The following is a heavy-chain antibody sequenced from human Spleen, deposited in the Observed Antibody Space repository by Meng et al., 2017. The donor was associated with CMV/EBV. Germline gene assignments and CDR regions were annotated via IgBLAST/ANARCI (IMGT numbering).Heavy chain of an antibody. Sequence: ASVKVSCKASGYTFSSHDINWVRQATGQGLEWMGWIDPNSGNTDYAQKFQGRVTMTRNTSINTAYMELSGLKSEDTAVYYCARSYDLKFDSFDIWGQGTMVTVSS. CDR3: ARSYDLKFDSFDI. CDR2: IDPNSGNT. J-gene: IGHJ3*02. CDR1: GYTFSSHD. D-gene: IGHD3-16*01. V-gene: IGHV1-8*01.